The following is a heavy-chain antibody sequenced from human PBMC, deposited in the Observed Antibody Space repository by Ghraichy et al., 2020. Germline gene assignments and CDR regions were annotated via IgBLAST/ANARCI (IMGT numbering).Heavy chain of an antibody. CDR1: GFTVSSNY. J-gene: IGHJ6*02. CDR2: IYSGGST. V-gene: IGHV3-53*01. D-gene: IGHD3-16*01. CDR3: ARHGGSYYYYYGMDV. Sequence: GGSLRLSCAASGFTVSSNYMSWVRQAPGKGLEWVSVIYSGGSTYYADSVKGRFTISRDNSKNTLYLQMNSLRAEDTAVYYCARHGGSYYYYYGMDVWGQGTTVTVSS.